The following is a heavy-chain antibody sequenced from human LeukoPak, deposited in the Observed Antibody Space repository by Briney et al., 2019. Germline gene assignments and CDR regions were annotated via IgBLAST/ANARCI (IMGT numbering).Heavy chain of an antibody. J-gene: IGHJ5*02. Sequence: SVKVSCKASGYTFTSYGISWVRQAPGQGLEWMGGIIPIFGTANYAQKFQGRVTITTDESTSTAYMELSSLRSEDTAVYYCARGRSPRVNSYPWPFDPWGQGTLVTVSS. V-gene: IGHV1-69*05. D-gene: IGHD1-26*01. CDR3: ARGRSPRVNSYPWPFDP. CDR1: GYTFTSYG. CDR2: IIPIFGTA.